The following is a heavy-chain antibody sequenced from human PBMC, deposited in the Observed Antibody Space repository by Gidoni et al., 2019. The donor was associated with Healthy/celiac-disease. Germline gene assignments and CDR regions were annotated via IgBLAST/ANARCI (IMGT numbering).Heavy chain of an antibody. CDR1: GFTFSSYW. J-gene: IGHJ5*02. CDR3: ARDRNYYGSGSYYNDWFDP. V-gene: IGHV3-7*03. D-gene: IGHD3-10*01. Sequence: EVQLVESGGGLVQPGGSLRLSCAASGFTFSSYWMSWVRQAPGKGLEWVANIKQDGSEKYYVDSVKGRFTISRDNAKNSLYLQMNSLRAEDTAVYYCARDRNYYGSGSYYNDWFDPWGQGTLVTVSS. CDR2: IKQDGSEK.